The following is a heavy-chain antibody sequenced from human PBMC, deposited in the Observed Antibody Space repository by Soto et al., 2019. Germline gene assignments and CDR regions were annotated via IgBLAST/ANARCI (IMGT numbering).Heavy chain of an antibody. Sequence: PSETLSLTCIVSGGSISSYYWSWIRQPPGKGLEWIGYIYYSGSTNYNPSLKSRVTISVDTSKNQFSLKLSSVTAADTAVYYCARRYGSAIDYWGQGTLVTVSS. CDR2: IYYSGST. V-gene: IGHV4-59*08. D-gene: IGHD1-26*01. CDR1: GGSISSYY. J-gene: IGHJ4*02. CDR3: ARRYGSAIDY.